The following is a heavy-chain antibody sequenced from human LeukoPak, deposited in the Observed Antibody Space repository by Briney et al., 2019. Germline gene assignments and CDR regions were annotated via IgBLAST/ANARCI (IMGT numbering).Heavy chain of an antibody. J-gene: IGHJ4*02. CDR1: GFTFSSYS. D-gene: IGHD7-27*01. CDR3: ARGRDWGVTNFDY. Sequence: PGGSLRLSCAGSGFTFSSYSMNWVRQAPGKGLEWVSSISTSGSYTYYADSVKGRFTISRDNAKNSLYLQMNSLRAEDTALYYCARGRDWGVTNFDYWGQGILVTVSS. CDR2: ISTSGSYT. V-gene: IGHV3-21*04.